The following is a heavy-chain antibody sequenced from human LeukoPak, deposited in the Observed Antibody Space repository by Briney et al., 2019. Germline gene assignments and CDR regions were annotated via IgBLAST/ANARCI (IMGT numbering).Heavy chain of an antibody. J-gene: IGHJ4*02. CDR2: ISGSGGST. Sequence: GGSLRLSCAASGFTFSSYAMSWVRQAPGKGLEWVSAISGSGGSTYYADSVKARFTISRDNSKNTLYLQMNSLRAEDTAVYYCAKVEDIVVVPAAMSGTFWGQGTLVTVSS. D-gene: IGHD2-2*01. CDR1: GFTFSSYA. CDR3: AKVEDIVVVPAAMSGTF. V-gene: IGHV3-23*01.